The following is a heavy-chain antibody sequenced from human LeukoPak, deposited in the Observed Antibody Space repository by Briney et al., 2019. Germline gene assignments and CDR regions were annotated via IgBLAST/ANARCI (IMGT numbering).Heavy chain of an antibody. J-gene: IGHJ3*02. CDR1: GGSFSGYY. D-gene: IGHD3-22*01. V-gene: IGHV4-34*01. Sequence: SETLSLTCAVYGGSFSGYYWSWIRQPPGKGLEWIGEINHSGSTNYNASLKSRVTISVDTSKNQFSLKLSSVTAADTAVYYCARGRRYYYDSSGYSDAFDIWGQGTMVTVSS. CDR3: ARGRRYYYDSSGYSDAFDI. CDR2: INHSGST.